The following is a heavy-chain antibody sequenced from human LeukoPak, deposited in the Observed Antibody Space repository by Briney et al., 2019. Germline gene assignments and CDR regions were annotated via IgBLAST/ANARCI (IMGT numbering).Heavy chain of an antibody. CDR1: GVSISSGGYS. CDR3: ARGWGPAYCGGDCHWHFDY. V-gene: IGHV4-30-4*07. J-gene: IGHJ4*02. Sequence: SVTLSLNCAGFGVSISSGGYSYNWIRQPPGKGLEWIGYIYNSGSTSYNQSLKSRVTMSVDTSKNQFSLKLNFATAADTAVYYCARGWGPAYCGGDCHWHFDYWGQGTLVTVSS. CDR2: IYNSGST. D-gene: IGHD2-21*02.